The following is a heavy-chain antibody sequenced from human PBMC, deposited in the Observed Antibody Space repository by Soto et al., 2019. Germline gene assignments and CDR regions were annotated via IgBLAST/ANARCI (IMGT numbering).Heavy chain of an antibody. CDR2: ISTLNGNT. J-gene: IGHJ6*02. V-gene: IGHV1-18*01. CDR1: GYDYVTYA. CDR3: ARRLQVWLPAYYGMDG. D-gene: IGHD5-18*01. Sequence: QAQLVQSGAEVKKPGASVNVSCKASGYDYVTYAITWVRQRPGQGLEWMGWISTLNGNTNYAQNFQGRVTMTTDTSTRIVHLELRSLRSDDTAVDYGARRLQVWLPAYYGMDGWGQGTTVTVSS.